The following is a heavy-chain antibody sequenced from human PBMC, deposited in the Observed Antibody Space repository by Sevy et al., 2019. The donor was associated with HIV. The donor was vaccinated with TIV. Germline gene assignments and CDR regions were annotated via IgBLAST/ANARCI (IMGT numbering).Heavy chain of an antibody. D-gene: IGHD1-26*01. CDR3: VKVGGGEWGDH. Sequence: GGSLRLSCAASGFSFSSYGMHWVRQAPGKGLEWMSYIQYDGSNKDYADSVKGRFTISRDNSKNTLYLQMNSLRVEDTAGFYGVKVGGGEWGDHWGQGTLVTVSS. CDR2: IQYDGSNK. V-gene: IGHV3-30*02. CDR1: GFSFSSYG. J-gene: IGHJ4*02.